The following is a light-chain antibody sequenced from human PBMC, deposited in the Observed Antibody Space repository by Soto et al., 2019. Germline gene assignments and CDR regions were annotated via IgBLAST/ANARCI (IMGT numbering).Light chain of an antibody. CDR2: GAS. V-gene: IGKV3-11*01. CDR3: QQRSNWPIT. Sequence: EIVMTQSPGTLSLSPGERATLSCRASQSVSSRLAWYQQKPGQAPRLLISGASTGAIGIPARFSGSGSGTDITLTISSLEPEDFAVYYCQQRSNWPITFGHGTRLEIK. J-gene: IGKJ5*01. CDR1: QSVSSR.